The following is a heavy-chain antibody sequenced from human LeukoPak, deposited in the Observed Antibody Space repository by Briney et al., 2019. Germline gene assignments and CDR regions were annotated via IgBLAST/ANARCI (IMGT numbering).Heavy chain of an antibody. V-gene: IGHV3-21*01. CDR2: ISSSTTYI. CDR1: GFTFISYS. D-gene: IGHD4-17*01. CDR3: ARGDYGAPFDY. Sequence: GGSLRLSCAASGFTFISYSMNWVRQAPGKGLQWLSSISSSTTYIYYADSVKGRFTISRDNAKNSMYLQMNSLSAEDTAVYYCARGDYGAPFDYWGQGTLVTVSP. J-gene: IGHJ4*02.